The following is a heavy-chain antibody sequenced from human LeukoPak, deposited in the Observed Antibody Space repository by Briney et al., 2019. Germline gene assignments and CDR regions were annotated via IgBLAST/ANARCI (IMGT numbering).Heavy chain of an antibody. CDR1: GSTFSSYS. J-gene: IGHJ4*02. CDR3: ASANMVRGETDY. Sequence: GGSLRLSCAASGSTFSSYSMNWVRQAPGKGLEWVSVIYSGGSTYYADSVKGRFTISRDNSKNTLYLQMNSLRAEDTAVYYCASANMVRGETDYWGQGTLVTVSS. D-gene: IGHD3-10*01. V-gene: IGHV3-53*01. CDR2: IYSGGST.